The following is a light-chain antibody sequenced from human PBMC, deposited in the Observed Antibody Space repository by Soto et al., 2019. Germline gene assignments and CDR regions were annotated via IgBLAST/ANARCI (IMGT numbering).Light chain of an antibody. CDR1: QSVSSW. J-gene: IGKJ1*01. Sequence: DIQMTQSPSPLSPSVGDRVTITCRASQSVSSWLAWYQQKPEKAPKLLIYDASSLESGVPSSLSGSGSWTEFTLTISSLQADDFATYYCQQYNSYPWTFGQGTKVEIK. CDR3: QQYNSYPWT. V-gene: IGKV1-5*01. CDR2: DAS.